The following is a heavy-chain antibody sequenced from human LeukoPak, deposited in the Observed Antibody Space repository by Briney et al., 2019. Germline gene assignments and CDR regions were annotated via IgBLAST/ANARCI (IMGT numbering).Heavy chain of an antibody. CDR1: GYTFTSYG. Sequence: ASVTVSCKASGYTFTSYGISWVRQAPGQGLEWMGWISAYNGNTNYAQKLQGRVTMTTDTSTSTAYMELRSLRSDDTAVYYCARDDPYGGSSGCLDYWGQGTLVTVSS. CDR2: ISAYNGNT. J-gene: IGHJ4*02. V-gene: IGHV1-18*01. CDR3: ARDDPYGGSSGCLDY. D-gene: IGHD4-23*01.